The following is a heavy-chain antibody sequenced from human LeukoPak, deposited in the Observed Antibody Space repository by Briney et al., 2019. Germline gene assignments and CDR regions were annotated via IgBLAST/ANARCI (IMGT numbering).Heavy chain of an antibody. J-gene: IGHJ4*02. CDR1: GGSFSGYY. CDR2: INHSGST. Sequence: SETLSLTCAVYGGSFSGYYWSWIRQPPGKGLEWIGEINHSGSTNYNLSLKSRVTISVDTSKNQSSLKLSSVTAADTAVYYCASSIAVADDYWGQGTLVTVSS. CDR3: ASSIAVADDY. V-gene: IGHV4-34*01. D-gene: IGHD6-19*01.